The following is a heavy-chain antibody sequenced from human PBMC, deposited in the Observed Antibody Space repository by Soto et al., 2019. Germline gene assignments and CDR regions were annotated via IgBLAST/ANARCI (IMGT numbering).Heavy chain of an antibody. J-gene: IGHJ5*02. CDR1: GGSISSSGYY. Sequence: LSLTCTVSGGSISSSGYYWSWIRQHPGKGLEWIGYIYYSGSTYYNPSLKSRVTISVDTSKNQFSLKLSSVTAADTAVYYCAREVENHITGTTSWFDPWGQGTLVTAPQ. CDR3: AREVENHITGTTSWFDP. CDR2: IYYSGST. V-gene: IGHV4-31*03. D-gene: IGHD1-7*01.